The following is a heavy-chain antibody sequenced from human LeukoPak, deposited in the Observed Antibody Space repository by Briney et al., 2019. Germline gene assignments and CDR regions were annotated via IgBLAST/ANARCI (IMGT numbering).Heavy chain of an antibody. CDR1: GGSFSGYY. Sequence: SETLSLTCAVYGGSFSGYYWSWIRQPPGKGLEWIGEINHSGSTNYNPSLKSRVTISVDTSKNQFSLKLSSVTAADTAVYYCARSPRGYSYGFRGPNWFDPWGQGTLVTVSS. D-gene: IGHD5-18*01. CDR2: INHSGST. CDR3: ARSPRGYSYGFRGPNWFDP. V-gene: IGHV4-34*01. J-gene: IGHJ5*02.